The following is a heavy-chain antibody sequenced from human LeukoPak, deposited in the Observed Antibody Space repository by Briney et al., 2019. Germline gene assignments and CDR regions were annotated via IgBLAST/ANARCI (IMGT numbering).Heavy chain of an antibody. CDR1: GGTFSSYA. V-gene: IGHV1-69*04. CDR3: AREREYSSSWWYLDY. CDR2: IIPILGIA. Sequence: VASVKVSCKASGGTFSSYAISWVRQAPGQGLEWMGRIIPILGIANYAQKFQGRVTITADKSTSTAYMELSSLRSEDTAVYYCAREREYSSSWWYLDYWGQGTLVTVSS. D-gene: IGHD6-13*01. J-gene: IGHJ4*02.